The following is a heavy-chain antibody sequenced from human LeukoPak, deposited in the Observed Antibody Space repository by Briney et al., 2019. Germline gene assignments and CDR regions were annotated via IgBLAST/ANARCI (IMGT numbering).Heavy chain of an antibody. V-gene: IGHV3-21*01. CDR2: ISSSSSYI. CDR1: GFTFSSYS. J-gene: IGHJ3*02. D-gene: IGHD3-22*01. CDR3: ASITTGGLSRAFDI. Sequence: PGGSLRLSCAASGFTFSSYSMNWVRQAPGKGLEWVSSISSSSSYIYYADSVKGRFTISRDNAKNSLYLQMNSLRAEDTAVYYCASITTGGLSRAFDIWGQGTMVTVSS.